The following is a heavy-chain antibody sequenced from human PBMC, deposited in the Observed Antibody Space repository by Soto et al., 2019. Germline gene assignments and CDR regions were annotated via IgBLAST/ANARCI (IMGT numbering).Heavy chain of an antibody. CDR2: ISKSGGTI. CDR3: VTWADPGY. Sequence: EVQLVESGGDLVQPGGSLRLSCAASGLTFSAYPMNWVRQAPGKGLEWVSYISKSGGTINYADSVKGRFTISRDNAKNSLYLQVNSLRAEDTALYYCVTWADPGYWGQGTLVTVSS. CDR1: GLTFSAYP. D-gene: IGHD7-27*01. V-gene: IGHV3-48*01. J-gene: IGHJ4*02.